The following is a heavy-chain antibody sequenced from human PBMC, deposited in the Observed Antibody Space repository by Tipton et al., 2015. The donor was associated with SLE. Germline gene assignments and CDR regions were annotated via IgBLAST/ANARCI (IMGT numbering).Heavy chain of an antibody. D-gene: IGHD3-10*01. J-gene: IGHJ4*02. CDR3: ARSLYSSGSQYPDY. Sequence: TLSLTCTVSGGSIRSGGYYWSWIRQHPGKGLEWIGYIYYSGSTYYNPSLKSRVTISVDTSKNQISLKLSSVTAADTAVYFCARSLYSSGSQYPDYWGQGTLVTVSS. CDR1: GGSIRSGGYY. V-gene: IGHV4-31*03. CDR2: IYYSGST.